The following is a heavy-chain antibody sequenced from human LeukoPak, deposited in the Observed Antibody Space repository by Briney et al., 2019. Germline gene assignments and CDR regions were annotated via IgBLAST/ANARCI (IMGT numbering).Heavy chain of an antibody. J-gene: IGHJ4*02. CDR3: ARDPRVGATDY. D-gene: IGHD1-26*01. CDR2: IYHSGST. CDR1: GYSISSGYY. Sequence: PSETLSLTCTVSGYSISSGYYWGWIRQPPGKGLEWIGSIYHSGSTYYNPSLKSRVTISVDTSKNQFSLKLSSVTAADTAVYYCARDPRVGATDYWGQGTLVTVSS. V-gene: IGHV4-38-2*02.